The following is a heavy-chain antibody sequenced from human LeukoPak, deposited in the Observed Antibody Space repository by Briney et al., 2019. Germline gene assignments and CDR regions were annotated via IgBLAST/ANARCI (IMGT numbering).Heavy chain of an antibody. CDR3: ASQDYILCRY. V-gene: IGHV3-48*03. D-gene: IGHD2-21*01. CDR1: GFTFSSYE. J-gene: IGHJ4*02. Sequence: GGSLRLSCAASGFTFSSYEMNWVRQAPGKGLEWVSYISSSGSTIYYADSVKGRFTISRDNAKNSLYLQMNSLRAEDTAVYYCASQDYILCRYWGQGTLVTVSS. CDR2: ISSSGSTI.